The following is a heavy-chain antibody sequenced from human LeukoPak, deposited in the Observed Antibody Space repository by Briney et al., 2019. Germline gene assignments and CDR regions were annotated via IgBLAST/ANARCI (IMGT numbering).Heavy chain of an antibody. CDR3: ARDWGIAAAGTGWFDP. CDR2: INGDGSNT. J-gene: IGHJ5*02. D-gene: IGHD6-13*01. CDR1: GFTFSSHW. V-gene: IGHV3-74*03. Sequence: GGSLRLSCAASGFTFSSHWMHWVRQAPGKGLVWVSRINGDGSNTTYADSVKGRFTISRDNAKNTLYLQMNSLRAEDTAVYYCARDWGIAAAGTGWFDPWGQGTLVTVSS.